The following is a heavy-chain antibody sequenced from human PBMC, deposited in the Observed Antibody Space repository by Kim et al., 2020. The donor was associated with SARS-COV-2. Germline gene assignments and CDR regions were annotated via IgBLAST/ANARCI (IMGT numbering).Heavy chain of an antibody. CDR3: ARVGRFFGVVNEFFDI. CDR2: IIPILGIA. CDR1: GGTFSSYA. Sequence: SVKVSCKASGGTFSSYAISWVRQAPGQGLEWMGRIIPILGIANYAQKFQGRVTITADKSTSTAYMELSSLRSEDTAVYYCARVGRFFGVVNEFFDIWGQGTMVTVSS. D-gene: IGHD3-3*01. J-gene: IGHJ3*02. V-gene: IGHV1-69*04.